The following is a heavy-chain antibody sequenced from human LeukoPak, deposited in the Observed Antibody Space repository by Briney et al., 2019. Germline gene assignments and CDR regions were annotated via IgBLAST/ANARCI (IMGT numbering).Heavy chain of an antibody. CDR2: IYYSGNT. J-gene: IGHJ4*02. V-gene: IGHV4-39*07. CDR1: GGSISSSSYY. D-gene: IGHD1-1*01. CDR3: ARAYAGYASRFDY. Sequence: SETLTLTCSVSGGSISSSSYYWGWIRQPPGKGLEWIGSIYYSGNTYNNPSLKSRVTVSVDTSKNQFSLKLSSVIEADTAVYYCARAYAGYASRFDYWGQGILVTVSS.